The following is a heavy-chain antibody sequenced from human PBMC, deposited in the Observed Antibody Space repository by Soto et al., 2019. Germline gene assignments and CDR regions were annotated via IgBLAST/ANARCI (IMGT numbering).Heavy chain of an antibody. CDR1: GFTVGNNY. CDR3: ARARGYSYGFGD. CDR2: IYSDGST. Sequence: EVQLVETGGGLIQPGGSLRLSCAASGFTVGNNYMSWVRQAPGKGLEWVSVIYSDGSTYYADSVKGRFTISRDNSKSRLYLQMNSLTADDTGVYYCARARGYSYGFGDWGQGTLVTVSS. J-gene: IGHJ4*02. V-gene: IGHV3-53*02. D-gene: IGHD5-18*01.